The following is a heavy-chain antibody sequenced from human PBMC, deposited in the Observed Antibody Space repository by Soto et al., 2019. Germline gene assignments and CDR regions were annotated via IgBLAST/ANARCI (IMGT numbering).Heavy chain of an antibody. CDR3: AGGVREGVAY. CDR1: GYSFTSLA. J-gene: IGHJ4*01. Sequence: QVQLVQSGAEVREPGASVKVSCKASGYSFTSLAINWVRQTAGQGLEWMGWMKPSTGRTGYAQKFQGRVTMTRDTSIITAYPDLTTLTSDATAFYYCAGGVREGVAYWAHGPLVNASS. D-gene: IGHD1-26*01. V-gene: IGHV1-8*02. CDR2: MKPSTGRT.